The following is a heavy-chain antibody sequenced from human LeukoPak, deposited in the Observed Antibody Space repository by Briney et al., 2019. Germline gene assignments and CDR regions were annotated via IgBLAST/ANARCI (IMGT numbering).Heavy chain of an antibody. Sequence: SETLSLTCAVYGGSFSGYYWSWIRQPPGKGLEWIGEINHSGSTNYNPSLKSRVTISVDTSKNQFSLKLSSVTAADTAVYYCARVFAHYDILTGYYNPGDFDYWGQGTLVTVSS. CDR2: INHSGST. CDR1: GGSFSGYY. J-gene: IGHJ4*02. CDR3: ARVFAHYDILTGYYNPGDFDY. D-gene: IGHD3-9*01. V-gene: IGHV4-34*01.